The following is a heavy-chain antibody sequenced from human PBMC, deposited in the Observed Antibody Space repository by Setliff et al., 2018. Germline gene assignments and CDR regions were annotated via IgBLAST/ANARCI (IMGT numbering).Heavy chain of an antibody. Sequence: GGSLRLPCAASGFTFSYYWMSWGRQAPGKGLEWVAVISYDGSTKYYADSVKGRFTISRDNSKNTLYLQMNSLRAEDTAVYYCARDKLRFLENWFDPWGQGTLVTVSS. V-gene: IGHV3-30*03. D-gene: IGHD3-3*01. CDR1: GFTFSYYW. CDR3: ARDKLRFLENWFDP. CDR2: ISYDGSTK. J-gene: IGHJ5*02.